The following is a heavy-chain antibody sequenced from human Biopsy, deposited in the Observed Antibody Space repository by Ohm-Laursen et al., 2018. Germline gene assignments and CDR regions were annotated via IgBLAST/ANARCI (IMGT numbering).Heavy chain of an antibody. V-gene: IGHV3-11*04. J-gene: IGHJ4*02. CDR2: ITRDGFYM. Sequence: SLRLSCAASGFNFNDYYMTWIRQAPGKGLEWVSSITRDGFYMFYADSVKGRFTISRDYAKNLVSLEMNSLRVEDTAVYYCARGGADFHGTDSWGQGTLVSVSS. CDR1: GFNFNDYY. D-gene: IGHD3-3*01. CDR3: ARGGADFHGTDS.